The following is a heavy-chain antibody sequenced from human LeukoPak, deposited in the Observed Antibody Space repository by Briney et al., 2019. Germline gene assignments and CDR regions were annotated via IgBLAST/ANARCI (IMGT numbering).Heavy chain of an antibody. J-gene: IGHJ4*02. V-gene: IGHV4-31*03. Sequence: PSETLSLTCTVSGGSISSGGYYWSWIRQHPGKGLEWIGYIYYSGSTYYNPSLKSRVTISVDTSKNQFSLKLSSVTAADTAVYYCARVLVTTVIEAYYFDYWGQGTLVTVSS. CDR1: GGSISSGGYY. D-gene: IGHD4-17*01. CDR3: ARVLVTTVIEAYYFDY. CDR2: IYYSGST.